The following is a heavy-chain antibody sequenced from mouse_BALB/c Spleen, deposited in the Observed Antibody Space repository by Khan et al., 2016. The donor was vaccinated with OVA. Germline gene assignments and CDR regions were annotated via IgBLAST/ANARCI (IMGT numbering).Heavy chain of an antibody. J-gene: IGHJ1*01. V-gene: IGHV3-2*02. CDR1: GYSITSDYA. CDR3: ARKPILGRKGYIDD. CDR2: ISYSGST. D-gene: IGHD4-1*01. Sequence: EVQLQESGPGLVKPSQSLSLTCPFTGYSITSDYAWNWIRQFPENKLEWMGYISYSGSTSYNPSLTSRISITRASSKNQFFLLLNSVTTEDTATDYCARKPILGRKGYIDDWGAGTTVTVSS.